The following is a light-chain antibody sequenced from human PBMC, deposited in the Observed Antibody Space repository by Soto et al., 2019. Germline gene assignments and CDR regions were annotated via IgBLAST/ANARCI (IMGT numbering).Light chain of an antibody. J-gene: IGKJ5*01. Sequence: EIVMTQSPATLSVSPGERVTLSCRASQSVSDNLAWYQQTPGQAPRHLIYGATARATGIPTRFSGSGSRTEFTLTISSLQSEDFAVYYCQQYSKWPPITFGRGTRLEIK. CDR2: GAT. CDR1: QSVSDN. CDR3: QQYSKWPPIT. V-gene: IGKV3-15*01.